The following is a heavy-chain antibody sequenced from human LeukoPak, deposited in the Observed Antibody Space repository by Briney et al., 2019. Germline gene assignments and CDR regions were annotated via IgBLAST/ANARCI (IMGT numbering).Heavy chain of an antibody. CDR1: GYTFTGYY. D-gene: IGHD6-13*01. V-gene: IGHV1-2*04. J-gene: IGHJ4*02. CDR3: AGDDAWQQPHDY. Sequence: GASVTVSCKASGYTFTGYYMHWVRQAPGQGLEWMGWINPNSGGTNYAQKFQGWVTMTRDTSISTAYMELSRLRSDDTAVYYCAGDDAWQQPHDYWGQGTLVTVSS. CDR2: INPNSGGT.